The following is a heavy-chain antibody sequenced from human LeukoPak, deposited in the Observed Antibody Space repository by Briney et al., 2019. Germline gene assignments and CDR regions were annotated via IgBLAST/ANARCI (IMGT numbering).Heavy chain of an antibody. V-gene: IGHV3-11*06. J-gene: IGHJ4*02. CDR1: GFTFSDYY. Sequence: GWSLRLSCAASGFTFSDYYMSWIRQAPGKGLEWVSYISSSSSYTNYADSVKGRLTISRDNAKKSLYLQMNSLRAEDTAVYYCARDIVSMADYWGQGTLVTVSS. CDR3: ARDIVSMADY. CDR2: ISSSSSYT. D-gene: IGHD4/OR15-4a*01.